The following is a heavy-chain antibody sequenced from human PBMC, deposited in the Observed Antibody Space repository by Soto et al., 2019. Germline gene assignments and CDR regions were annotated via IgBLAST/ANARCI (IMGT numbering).Heavy chain of an antibody. D-gene: IGHD3-3*02. Sequence: QVQLQQWGAGLLKPSETLSLTCAVYGGSFTGYYWTWIRQTPGKGLEWIGEINYRGSSYYNPSLESRISMAVDTSKNRFTLKVRSVTAADTAVYFCVRGQPHRITIFEVVIRSYDYGMDVWGQGTTVTVSS. V-gene: IGHV4-34*01. CDR3: VRGQPHRITIFEVVIRSYDYGMDV. CDR2: INYRGSS. CDR1: GGSFTGYY. J-gene: IGHJ6*02.